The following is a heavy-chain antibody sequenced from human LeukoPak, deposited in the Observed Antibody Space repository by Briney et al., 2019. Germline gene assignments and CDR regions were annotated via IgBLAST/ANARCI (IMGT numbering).Heavy chain of an antibody. J-gene: IGHJ2*01. CDR3: AKEVLYFGELLQAKYFDL. V-gene: IGHV3-23*01. Sequence: GVSLRLSCAASGFTFSSYAMNWVRQAPGKGLEWVSGISGSGGSTYYAGSVKGRFTISRDNSKNTLYVQMNSLRAEDTAVYYCAKEVLYFGELLQAKYFDLWGRGTLVTVSS. CDR2: ISGSGGST. D-gene: IGHD3-10*01. CDR1: GFTFSSYA.